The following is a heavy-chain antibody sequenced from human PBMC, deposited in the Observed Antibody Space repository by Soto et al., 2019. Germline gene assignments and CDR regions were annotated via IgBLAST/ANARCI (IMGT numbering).Heavy chain of an antibody. CDR1: GFSLSTSGVG. Sequence: QITLKESGPPLVKPTQTLTLTCTFSGFSLSTSGVGVGWIRQPPGKALEWLALIYWDDDKRYSPSLKSRLTITKDTSKNQVVLTMTNMDPVDTATYYCARNTMEGYFDYWGQGTLVTVSS. CDR2: IYWDDDK. CDR3: ARNTMEGYFDY. J-gene: IGHJ4*02. D-gene: IGHD3-10*01. V-gene: IGHV2-5*02.